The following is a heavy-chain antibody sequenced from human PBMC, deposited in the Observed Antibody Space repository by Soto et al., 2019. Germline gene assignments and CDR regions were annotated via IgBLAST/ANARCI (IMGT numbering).Heavy chain of an antibody. D-gene: IGHD3-22*01. V-gene: IGHV1-69*13. CDR1: GYTFTSYA. CDR3: AMYYYDSSGYDY. Sequence: GASVKVSCKASGYTFTSYAISWVRQAPGQGLEWMGGIIPIFGTANYAQKFQGRVTITADESTSTAYMELSSLRSEDTAVYYCAMYYYDSSGYDYWGQGTLVTVSS. J-gene: IGHJ4*02. CDR2: IIPIFGTA.